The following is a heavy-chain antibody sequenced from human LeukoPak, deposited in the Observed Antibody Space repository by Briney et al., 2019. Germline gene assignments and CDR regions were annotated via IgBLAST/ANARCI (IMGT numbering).Heavy chain of an antibody. CDR3: ARAMDDDYGDYGRVFDY. CDR1: GYTFTGYY. D-gene: IGHD4-17*01. V-gene: IGHV1-2*02. J-gene: IGHJ4*02. CDR2: INPNSGGT. Sequence: VASVKVSCKASGYTFTGYYMHWVRQAPGQGLEWMGWINPNSGGTNYAQKFQGRVTMTRDTSISTAYMELSRLGSDDTAVYYCARAMDDDYGDYGRVFDYWGQGTLVTVSS.